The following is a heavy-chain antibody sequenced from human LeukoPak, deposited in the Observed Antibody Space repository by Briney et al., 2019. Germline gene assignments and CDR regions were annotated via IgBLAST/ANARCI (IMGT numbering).Heavy chain of an antibody. D-gene: IGHD3-10*01. CDR1: GFTVSSNY. CDR3: ARVWGGSGLYYYYYYYMDV. V-gene: IGHV3-66*01. J-gene: IGHJ6*03. CDR2: IYSGGST. Sequence: GSLRLSCAASGFTVSSNYMSWVRQAPGKGLEWVSVIYSGGSTYYADSVKGRFTISRDNSKNTLYLQMNSLRAEDTAVYYCARVWGGSGLYYYYYYYMDVWGKGTTVTISS.